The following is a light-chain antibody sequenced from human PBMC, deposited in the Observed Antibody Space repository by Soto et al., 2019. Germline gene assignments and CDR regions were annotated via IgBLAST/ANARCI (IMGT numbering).Light chain of an antibody. Sequence: DIQMTQSPSSLSASVGDRVTITCRASQSISSYLNWYQQKPGKAPKLLIYAASSLQSGVPSRFSGSGSGTDFTLTISSLQPEDFVTYYCQQSYSTSRSFGQGTKLEIK. J-gene: IGKJ2*01. CDR3: QQSYSTSRS. CDR1: QSISSY. V-gene: IGKV1-39*01. CDR2: AAS.